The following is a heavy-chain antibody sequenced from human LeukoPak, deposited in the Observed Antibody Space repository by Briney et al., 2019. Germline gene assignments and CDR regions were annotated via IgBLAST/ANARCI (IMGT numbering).Heavy chain of an antibody. D-gene: IGHD2-15*01. V-gene: IGHV4-59*08. Sequence: SETLSLTCTVSGGSISSYYWSWIRQPPGKGLEWIGYIYYSGSTNYNPSLKRRVTISVDTSKNQFSLKLSSVTAADTAVYYCARQRGWSFDYWGQGTLVTVSS. CDR3: ARQRGWSFDY. CDR1: GGSISSYY. J-gene: IGHJ4*02. CDR2: IYYSGST.